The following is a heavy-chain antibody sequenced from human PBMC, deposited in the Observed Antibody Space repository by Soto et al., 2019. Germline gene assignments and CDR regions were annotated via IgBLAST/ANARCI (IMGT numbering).Heavy chain of an antibody. V-gene: IGHV4-34*01. CDR2: IIHTGST. D-gene: IGHD3-16*01. Sequence: PSETLSLTCTVYGGSFSGYYWNWIRQPPGKGLEWIAEIIHTGSTHYDPSLKSRVTISLDTSKNQFSLSLSSVTAADTAVYYCARGIIPDYRRHMDVWGKGTTVTVSS. J-gene: IGHJ6*03. CDR3: ARGIIPDYRRHMDV. CDR1: GGSFSGYY.